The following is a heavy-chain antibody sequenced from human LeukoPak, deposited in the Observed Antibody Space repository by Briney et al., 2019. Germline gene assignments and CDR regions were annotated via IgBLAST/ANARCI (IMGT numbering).Heavy chain of an antibody. CDR1: GFTFSSYA. D-gene: IGHD5-18*01. CDR3: AREDSYGCIDY. CDR2: ISYDGSNK. V-gene: IGHV3-30*04. J-gene: IGHJ4*02. Sequence: GGSLRLSCAASGFTFSSYAMHGVRQAPGKGLEWVAVISYDGSNKCYADSVKGRFTVSRNNAKNSLFLQMNSLRAEDTAVYYCAREDSYGCIDYWGQGTLVTVSS.